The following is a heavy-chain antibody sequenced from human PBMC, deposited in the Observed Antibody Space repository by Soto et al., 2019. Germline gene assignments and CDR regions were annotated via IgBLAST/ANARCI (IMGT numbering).Heavy chain of an antibody. V-gene: IGHV3-23*01. Sequence: EVQLLESGGGLVQPGGSLRLSCAASGLTFNSYSMTWVRQAPGQGLEWVSAISGTGERTYYADSVQGRFTISRDNSKSTVFLQLSSLRAEDTAVYYCATLDGLSAAGTWGNLQHWGQGTLVNFS. CDR2: ISGTGERT. CDR3: ATLDGLSAAGTWGNLQH. J-gene: IGHJ1*01. D-gene: IGHD6-13*01. CDR1: GLTFNSYS.